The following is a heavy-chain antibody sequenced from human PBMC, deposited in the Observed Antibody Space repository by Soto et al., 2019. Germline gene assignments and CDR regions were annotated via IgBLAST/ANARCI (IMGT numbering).Heavy chain of an antibody. V-gene: IGHV4-59*01. CDR1: GGSISSYY. Sequence: SETLSLTCTVSGGSISSYYYSWIRQPPGKGLEWIGYIYNDGSTNYNPSLKSRVTMSVDTSKNQLSLKLTSATAADTAVYYCARESRTMVRWGLDYWGQGILVTVSS. J-gene: IGHJ4*02. CDR2: IYNDGST. CDR3: ARESRTMVRWGLDY. D-gene: IGHD4-17*01.